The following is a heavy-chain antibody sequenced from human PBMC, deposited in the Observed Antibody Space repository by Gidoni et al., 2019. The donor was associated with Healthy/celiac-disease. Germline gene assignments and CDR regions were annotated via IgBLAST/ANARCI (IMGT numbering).Heavy chain of an antibody. CDR3: AKDRGDIVVVVAAPDAFDI. D-gene: IGHD2-15*01. CDR2: ISGSGGST. V-gene: IGHV3-23*01. CDR1: GFTFSSYA. Sequence: EVQLLESGGGLVQPGGSLRLSCAASGFTFSSYAMSWVRQAPGKGLEWVSAISGSGGSTYYEDSVKGRFTISRDNSKNTLYLQMNSLRAEDTAVYYCAKDRGDIVVVVAAPDAFDIWGQGTMVTVSS. J-gene: IGHJ3*02.